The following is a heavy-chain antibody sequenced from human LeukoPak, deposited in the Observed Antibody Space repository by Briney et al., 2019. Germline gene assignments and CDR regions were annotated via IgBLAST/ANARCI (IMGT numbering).Heavy chain of an antibody. J-gene: IGHJ4*02. V-gene: IGHV3-21*01. CDR3: ARAEAGPIDY. D-gene: IGHD1-14*01. CDR1: GFTFSSYS. CDR2: ISSGSSYI. Sequence: GGSLRLSGAASGFTFSSYSMNWVPQAPEKGLEWVSSISSGSSYIYYADSVKGRFTISRDNAKNSLYLQMNSLRAEDTAVYYCARAEAGPIDYWGQGTLVTVSS.